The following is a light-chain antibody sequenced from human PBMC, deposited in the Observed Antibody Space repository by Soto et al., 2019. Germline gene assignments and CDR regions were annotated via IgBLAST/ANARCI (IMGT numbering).Light chain of an antibody. V-gene: IGLV1-51*01. CDR3: GSWDSSLSAYV. J-gene: IGLJ1*01. CDR1: SSNIGGNS. Sequence: VLTQPPSVSAAPGQKVTTSCSGSSSNIGGNSVSWYQQLPGTAPKLLIYDDNKRPSGIPDRFSGSKSGTSATLGITGFQTGDEADYYCGSWDSSLSAYVFGTGTKVTVL. CDR2: DDN.